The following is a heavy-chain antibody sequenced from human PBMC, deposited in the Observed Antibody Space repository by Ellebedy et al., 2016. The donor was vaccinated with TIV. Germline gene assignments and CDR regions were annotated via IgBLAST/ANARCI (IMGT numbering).Heavy chain of an antibody. CDR2: IRNNFST. V-gene: IGHV3-72*01. CDR1: GFTFSDHF. J-gene: IGHJ4*02. CDR3: VRDSRNYFLDY. Sequence: GESLKISCAASGFTFSDHFMDWVRQAPGKGLEWVGRIRNNFSTQYAASVKGRFTFSRDDSKNSLYLQMNSLKTEDTAVYYCVRDSRNYFLDYWGQGTLITVSS. D-gene: IGHD2-2*01.